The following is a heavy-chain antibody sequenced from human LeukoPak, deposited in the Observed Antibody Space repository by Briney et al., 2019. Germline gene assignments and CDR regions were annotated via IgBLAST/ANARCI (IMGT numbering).Heavy chain of an antibody. J-gene: IGHJ4*02. Sequence: GGSLRLSCAASGFTFSDYYISWIRQAPGKGLEWVSYISSSGSTIYYADSVKGRFTISRDNAKNSLYLQMNSLRAEDTAVYYCAREMWRGFVDYWGQGTVVTVSS. CDR1: GFTFSDYY. D-gene: IGHD3-3*01. CDR3: AREMWRGFVDY. CDR2: ISSSGSTI. V-gene: IGHV3-11*01.